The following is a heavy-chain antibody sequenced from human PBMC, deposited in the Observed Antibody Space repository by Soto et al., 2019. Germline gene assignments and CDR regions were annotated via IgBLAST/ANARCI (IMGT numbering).Heavy chain of an antibody. D-gene: IGHD2-15*01. CDR3: ARDPGGLVVEVTVFDY. CDR2: INTYNGNT. CDR1: GYTFTSYA. Sequence: VQLVQSGAEVKKPGASVKVSCKASGYTFTSYAIAWVRQAPRQGLEWLGWINTYNGNTNYAQNHQGRVTMTTDTATSTAYMELTSLRSDDTAVYYCARDPGGLVVEVTVFDYWGQGTLVSVSS. V-gene: IGHV1-18*01. J-gene: IGHJ4*02.